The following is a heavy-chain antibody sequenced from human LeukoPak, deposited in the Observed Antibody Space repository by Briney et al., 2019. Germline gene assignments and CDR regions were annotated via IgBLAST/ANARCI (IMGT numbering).Heavy chain of an antibody. D-gene: IGHD5-12*01. V-gene: IGHV1-69*13. J-gene: IGHJ4*02. CDR3: ARVSGYSGYDRDY. CDR1: RGTFSSYA. CDR2: IIPIFGTA. Sequence: GASVKVSCKASRGTFSSYAISWVRQAPGQGLEWMGGIIPIFGTANYAQKFQGRVTITADESTSTAYMELSSLRSEDTAVYYCARVSGYSGYDRDYWGQGTLVTVSS.